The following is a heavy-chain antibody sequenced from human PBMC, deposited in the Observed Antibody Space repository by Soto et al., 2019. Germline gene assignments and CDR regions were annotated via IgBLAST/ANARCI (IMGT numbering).Heavy chain of an antibody. CDR1: GGTFSSYA. CDR3: ARGGGSQLRFLEWLPHDY. Sequence: ASVKVSCKASGGTFSSYAISWVRQAPGQGLEWMGGIIPIFGTANYAQKFQGRVTITADESTSTAYMELSSLRSEDTAVYYCARGGGSQLRFLEWLPHDYWGQGTLVTVSS. CDR2: IIPIFGTA. V-gene: IGHV1-69*13. J-gene: IGHJ4*02. D-gene: IGHD3-3*01.